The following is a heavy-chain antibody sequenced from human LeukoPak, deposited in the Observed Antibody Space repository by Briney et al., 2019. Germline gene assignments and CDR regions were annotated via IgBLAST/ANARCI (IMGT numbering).Heavy chain of an antibody. D-gene: IGHD5-24*01. Sequence: SETLSLTCAVYVGSFSGYYWSWLRQPPGKGLEWIGEINHSESTNYNPSLKSRVTISVDTSKNQFSLMLSSVTAADTAVYFCARGRRDGYNGPWYLDLWGRGTLVTVSS. CDR3: ARGRRDGYNGPWYLDL. V-gene: IGHV4-34*01. CDR1: VGSFSGYY. J-gene: IGHJ2*01. CDR2: INHSEST.